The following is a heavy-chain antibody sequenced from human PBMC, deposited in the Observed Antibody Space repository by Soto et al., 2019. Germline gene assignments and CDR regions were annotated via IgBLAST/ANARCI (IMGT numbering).Heavy chain of an antibody. CDR3: AREVNSSPARGPNWFDP. Sequence: QVQLQESGPGLVQPSRTLSLTCAVSGDSINNSHWWSWVRQIPGKGLEWIGETYHSGTTNYNPSLKTRVTISIDKSKNQFSLKMNSVTAADTAVYYCAREVNSSPARGPNWFDPWGQGTLVTVSS. J-gene: IGHJ5*02. CDR1: GDSINNSHW. D-gene: IGHD6-13*01. CDR2: TYHSGTT. V-gene: IGHV4-4*02.